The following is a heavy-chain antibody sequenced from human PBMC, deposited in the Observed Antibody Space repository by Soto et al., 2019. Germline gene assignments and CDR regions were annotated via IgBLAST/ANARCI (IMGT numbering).Heavy chain of an antibody. V-gene: IGHV3-23*01. CDR3: ARIRDGYNGWGY. D-gene: IGHD5-12*01. J-gene: IGHJ4*02. Sequence: EVQLLESGGGLVQPGGSLRLSCAASGFTFSSYAMSWVRQAPGKGLEWVSAISGSGGSTYYADSVKGRFTISRDNSKNTLYLQMNSLRAEDTAVYYCARIRDGYNGWGYWGQGTLVTVSS. CDR1: GFTFSSYA. CDR2: ISGSGGST.